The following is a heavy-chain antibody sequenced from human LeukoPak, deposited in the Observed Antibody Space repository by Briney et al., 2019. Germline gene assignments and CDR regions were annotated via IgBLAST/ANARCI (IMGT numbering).Heavy chain of an antibody. CDR1: GFSFREHW. D-gene: IGHD5-12*01. CDR3: TRGDRGYAESLY. J-gene: IGHJ4*02. Sequence: GGSLRLSCTVSGFSFREHWMSWVRQAPGKGLEWVGNIKEDGNEDYYVDSVEGRFVIYRDNAKNSLYLQMHSLRAEDTAVYYCTRGDRGYAESLYWGRGTLVTVSS. V-gene: IGHV3-7*02. CDR2: IKEDGNED.